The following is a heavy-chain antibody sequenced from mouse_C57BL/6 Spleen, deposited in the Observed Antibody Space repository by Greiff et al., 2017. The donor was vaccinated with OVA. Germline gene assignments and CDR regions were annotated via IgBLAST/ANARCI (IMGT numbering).Heavy chain of an antibody. CDR2: IDPEAGET. Sequence: EVQLQQSGAELVKPGASVKLSCTASGFTITDYYMHWVKQRTEQGLEWIGRIDPEAGETKYAPKFQGKATITADTSSNTAYLQLSSLTSEDTAVYYCARSYGNVWFADWGQGTLVTVSA. J-gene: IGHJ3*01. V-gene: IGHV14-2*01. D-gene: IGHD2-1*01. CDR3: ARSYGNVWFAD. CDR1: GFTITDYY.